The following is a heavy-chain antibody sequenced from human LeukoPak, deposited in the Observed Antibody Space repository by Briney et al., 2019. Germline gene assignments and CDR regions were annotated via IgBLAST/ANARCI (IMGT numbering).Heavy chain of an antibody. CDR2: IGAYNGNT. Sequence: ASVKVSCKASGYTFTSYGISWVRQAPGQGLEWMGWIGAYNGNTNYAQKLQGRVTMTTDTSTSTAYMELRSLRSDDTAVYYCAREGRYCSSTSCYIIDYWGQGTLVTVSS. D-gene: IGHD2-2*02. CDR3: AREGRYCSSTSCYIIDY. V-gene: IGHV1-18*01. CDR1: GYTFTSYG. J-gene: IGHJ4*02.